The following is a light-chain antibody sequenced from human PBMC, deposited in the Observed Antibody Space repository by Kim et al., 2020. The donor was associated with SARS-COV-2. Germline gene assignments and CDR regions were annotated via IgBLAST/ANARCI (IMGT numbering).Light chain of an antibody. V-gene: IGKV3-20*01. Sequence: LPPGERANLSCRASQSVNNNFLAWYQQKPGQAPRLLIYGASSRATGIPDRFSGSGSGTDFTLTISRLEPEDFAVFYCQQYGSPPYTFGQGTKLGI. J-gene: IGKJ2*01. CDR1: QSVNNNF. CDR3: QQYGSPPYT. CDR2: GAS.